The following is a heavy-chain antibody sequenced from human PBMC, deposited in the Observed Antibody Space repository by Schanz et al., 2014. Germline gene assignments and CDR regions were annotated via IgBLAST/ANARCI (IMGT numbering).Heavy chain of an antibody. Sequence: QVQLVQSGAEVKKPGSSVKVSCKASGGTFSTYTISWVRQAPGQGLEWMGRIIPILGIANYAQKFQGRVTITADKSTFTAYMDVSSLRSEDTAVYYCARDRLECGAECYSVEVFEIWGQGTLGIVSS. V-gene: IGHV1-69*08. CDR3: ARDRLECGAECYSVEVFEI. D-gene: IGHD2-21*01. CDR2: IIPILGIA. CDR1: GGTFSTYT. J-gene: IGHJ4*02.